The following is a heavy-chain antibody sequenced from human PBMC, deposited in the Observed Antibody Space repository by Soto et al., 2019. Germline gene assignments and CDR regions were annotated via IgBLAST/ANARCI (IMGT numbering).Heavy chain of an antibody. D-gene: IGHD6-13*01. V-gene: IGHV6-1*01. J-gene: IGHJ4*02. CDR3: ARDPVTAADYFDY. CDR2: TYYRSKWYY. Sequence: SQTLSLTCAISGDSVSSNSATWNLIRQSPSRGLEWLGRTYYRSKWYYDYAVSVKSQITINPDTSKNQFSLQLNSVTPEDTAVYYCARDPVTAADYFDYWGPGTLVTVSS. CDR1: GDSVSSNSAT.